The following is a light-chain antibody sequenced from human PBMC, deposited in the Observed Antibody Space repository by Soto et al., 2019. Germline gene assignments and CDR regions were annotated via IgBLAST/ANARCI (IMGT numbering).Light chain of an antibody. J-gene: IGLJ2*01. V-gene: IGLV3-9*01. CDR1: NIGSRN. CDR3: QVWDSSTGV. CDR2: RDT. Sequence: SSELTQPLSVSVALGQTARITCGGNNIGSRNVHWVQQKPGQAPVLVIYRDTNRPSGIPERFSGSNSGNTATLTISRAQAGDEADYYCQVWDSSTGVFGGGTKVTVL.